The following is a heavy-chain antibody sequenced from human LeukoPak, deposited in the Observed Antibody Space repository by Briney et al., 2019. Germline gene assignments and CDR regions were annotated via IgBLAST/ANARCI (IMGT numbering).Heavy chain of an antibody. V-gene: IGHV3-21*01. CDR1: GFTFSSYS. D-gene: IGHD1-26*01. Sequence: GGSLRLSCAASGFTFSSYSMNWVRQAPGKALEWVSSISGSSYHIYYADSVKGRFTISRDNANNLLYLQMNSLRAEDTAVYYCASGTIVGARGADNWGQGTLVTVSS. J-gene: IGHJ4*02. CDR3: ASGTIVGARGADN. CDR2: ISGSSYHI.